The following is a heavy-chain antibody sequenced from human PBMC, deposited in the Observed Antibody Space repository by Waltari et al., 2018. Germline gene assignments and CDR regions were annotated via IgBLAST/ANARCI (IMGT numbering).Heavy chain of an antibody. CDR1: AFPFTPSA. J-gene: IGHJ4*02. CDR3: AKLRNYGTTWAGAFDC. CDR2: FNGRDGGA. D-gene: IGHD3-10*01. Sequence: EEQLLQSGGAWLQRGGSLSLSCAASAFPFTPSAVAWVRQAPGKGLEWVSAFNGRDGGAYYADSVKGRFTISSDNSRNTLYLQMNSLRAEDTAVYYCAKLRNYGTTWAGAFDCWGQGTLVTVSS. V-gene: IGHV3-23*01.